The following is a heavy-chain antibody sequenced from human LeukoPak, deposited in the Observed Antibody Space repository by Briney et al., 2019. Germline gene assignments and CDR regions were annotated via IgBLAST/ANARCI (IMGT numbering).Heavy chain of an antibody. CDR1: GGSISNYY. Sequence: SETLSLTCTVSGGSISNYYWSWIRQPAGKGLEWIGYIYYSGSTNYNPSLKSRVTISVDTSKNQFSLKLRSVTAADTAVYYCARSKDILTGYCFDYWGQGTLDTVSS. V-gene: IGHV4-59*01. D-gene: IGHD3-9*01. J-gene: IGHJ4*02. CDR2: IYYSGST. CDR3: ARSKDILTGYCFDY.